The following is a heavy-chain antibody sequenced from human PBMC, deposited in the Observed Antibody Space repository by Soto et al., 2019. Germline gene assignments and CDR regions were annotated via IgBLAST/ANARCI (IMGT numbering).Heavy chain of an antibody. Sequence: LSLTCAVYGESFSGYYWTWIRQPPGKGLEWIGEIHHSGSTNYSPSLKSRVTISVDTSKNQFSLRLSSITAADTAVYYCARLARYLHSLGGSNWYYFDYWGQGTMVTVSS. J-gene: IGHJ4*02. CDR2: IHHSGST. CDR3: ARLARYLHSLGGSNWYYFDY. V-gene: IGHV4-34*01. D-gene: IGHD6-13*01. CDR1: GESFSGYY.